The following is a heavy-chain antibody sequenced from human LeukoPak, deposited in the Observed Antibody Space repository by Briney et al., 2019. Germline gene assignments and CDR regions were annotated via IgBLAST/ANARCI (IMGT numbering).Heavy chain of an antibody. J-gene: IGHJ3*02. V-gene: IGHV3-21*04. Sequence: GGSLRLSCAASGFSFSSYSMNWVRQAPGKGLEWISSISSSNYMYYADSVKGRFTISRDNAKNSLYLQMNSLRAEDTAVYYCATLRGTMIVVVVGVDAFDIWGQGTMVTVSS. CDR1: GFSFSSYS. CDR3: ATLRGTMIVVVVGVDAFDI. CDR2: ISSSNYM. D-gene: IGHD3-22*01.